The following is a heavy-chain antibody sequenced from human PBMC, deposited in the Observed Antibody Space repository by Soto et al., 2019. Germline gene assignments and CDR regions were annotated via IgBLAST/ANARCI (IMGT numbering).Heavy chain of an antibody. J-gene: IGHJ6*02. Sequence: GGSLRLSCAASGFTFSSYSMNWVRQAPGKGLEWVSSISSSSSYIYYADSVKGRFTISRDNAKNSLYLQMNSLRAEDTAVYYCARDGYYDILTGYYYYYYGMDVWGQGTTVTVSS. CDR3: ARDGYYDILTGYYYYYYGMDV. V-gene: IGHV3-21*01. CDR1: GFTFSSYS. D-gene: IGHD3-9*01. CDR2: ISSSSSYI.